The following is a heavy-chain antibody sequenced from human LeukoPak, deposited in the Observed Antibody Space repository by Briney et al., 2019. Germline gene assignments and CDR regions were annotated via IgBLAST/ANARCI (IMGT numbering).Heavy chain of an antibody. V-gene: IGHV4-59*08. CDR2: IYYSGST. J-gene: IGHJ6*02. Sequence: PSETLSLTCTVSGGSLSSYYWSWIRQPPGKGLEWIGYIYYSGSTNYNPFLKSRVTISVDTSKNQFSLKLSSVTAADTAVYYCARHITGYYYGMDVWGQGTTVTVSS. D-gene: IGHD1-20*01. CDR1: GGSLSSYY. CDR3: ARHITGYYYGMDV.